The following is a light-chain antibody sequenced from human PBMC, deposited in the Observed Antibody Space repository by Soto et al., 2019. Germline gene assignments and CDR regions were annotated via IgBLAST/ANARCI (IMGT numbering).Light chain of an antibody. J-gene: IGKJ2*01. CDR1: QSVSSSY. CDR2: GAS. CDR3: QQFGNSPYT. V-gene: IGKV3-20*01. Sequence: EIVLTQSPGTLSLSPGERATLSCRASQSVSSSYLACYHQKPGQTPRLLIYGASSRATGIPDRFSVSGSGTDFTLTISRLEPEDFAVYYCQQFGNSPYTFGKGTKLDIK.